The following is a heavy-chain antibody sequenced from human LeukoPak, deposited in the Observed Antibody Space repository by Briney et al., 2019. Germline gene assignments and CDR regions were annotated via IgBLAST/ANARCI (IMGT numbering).Heavy chain of an antibody. CDR3: AKGIHYYDSSGFDP. CDR1: GGSFNDYY. V-gene: IGHV3-23*01. Sequence: PSETLSLTCAVYGGSFNDYYWSWVRQAPGKGLEWVSAISGSGGSTYYADSVKGRFTISRDNSKNTLYLQMNSLRAEDTAVYYCAKGIHYYDSSGFDPWGQGTLVTVSS. CDR2: ISGSGGST. D-gene: IGHD3-22*01. J-gene: IGHJ5*02.